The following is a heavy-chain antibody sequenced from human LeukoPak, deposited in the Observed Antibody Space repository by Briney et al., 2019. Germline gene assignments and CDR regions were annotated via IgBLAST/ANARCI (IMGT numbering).Heavy chain of an antibody. D-gene: IGHD1-26*01. CDR3: AREKGSSPSFYYYYYMDV. CDR2: INPNSGGT. J-gene: IGHJ6*03. Sequence: ASVKVSCKASGYTFTGYYMHWVRQAPGQGLEWMGWINPNSGGTNYAQKFQGRVTMTRDTSISTAYMELSRLRSDDTAVYYCAREKGSSPSFYYYYYMDVWGKGTTVTVSS. V-gene: IGHV1-2*02. CDR1: GYTFTGYY.